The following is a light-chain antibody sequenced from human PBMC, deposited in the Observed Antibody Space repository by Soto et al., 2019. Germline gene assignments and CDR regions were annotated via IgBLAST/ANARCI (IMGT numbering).Light chain of an antibody. CDR3: QQANSFSPWT. J-gene: IGKJ1*01. CDR2: TAS. Sequence: DIQMTQSPSSGSASVGDSVTITRRASHEISNWLAWYKQKPGTAPKLLIYTASSLQSGFPSRFSGSGSGTDFTLPNRGLQPEDFATYYCQQANSFSPWTFGVGTKVESK. CDR1: HEISNW. V-gene: IGKV1-12*01.